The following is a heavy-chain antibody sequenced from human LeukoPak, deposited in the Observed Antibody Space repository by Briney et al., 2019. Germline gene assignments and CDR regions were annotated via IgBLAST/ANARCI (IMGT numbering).Heavy chain of an antibody. D-gene: IGHD2-2*01. CDR3: AKEQWYQLLLPYFDY. Sequence: GGSLRPSCAASGFTFSSYAMSWVRQAPGKGLEWVSAISGSGGSTYYADSVKGRFTISRDNSKNTLYLQMNSLRAEDTAVYYCAKEQWYQLLLPYFDYWGQGTLVTVSS. J-gene: IGHJ4*02. CDR2: ISGSGGST. CDR1: GFTFSSYA. V-gene: IGHV3-23*01.